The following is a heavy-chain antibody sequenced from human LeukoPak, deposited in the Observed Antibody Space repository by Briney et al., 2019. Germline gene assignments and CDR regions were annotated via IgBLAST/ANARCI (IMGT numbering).Heavy chain of an antibody. D-gene: IGHD3-22*01. CDR2: ISWNSGSI. V-gene: IGHV3-9*01. J-gene: IGHJ4*02. CDR1: GFTFDDYA. Sequence: GRSLRLSCAASGFTFDDYAMHWVRQAPGKGLEWVSGISWNSGSIGYADSVKGRFTISRDNSKNTLYLQMNSLRAEDTAVYYCAGDRYYYDSGGFTIWGRGTLVTVSS. CDR3: AGDRYYYDSGGFTI.